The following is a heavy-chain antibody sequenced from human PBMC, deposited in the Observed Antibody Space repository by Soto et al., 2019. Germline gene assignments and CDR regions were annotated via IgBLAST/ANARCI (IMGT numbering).Heavy chain of an antibody. Sequence: TSETLSLTCTVSGGSISSGGYYWSWIRQHPGKGLGWIGYIYYSGSAYYNPSLKSRVTISVDTSKNQFSLKLSSVTAADTAVYYCAREATGIDAFDIWGQGTMVTVS. CDR1: GGSISSGGYY. D-gene: IGHD5-12*01. CDR3: AREATGIDAFDI. CDR2: IYYSGSA. V-gene: IGHV4-31*03. J-gene: IGHJ3*02.